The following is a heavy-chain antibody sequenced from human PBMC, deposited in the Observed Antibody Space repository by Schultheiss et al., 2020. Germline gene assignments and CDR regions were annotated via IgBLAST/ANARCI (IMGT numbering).Heavy chain of an antibody. CDR2: LSGGSTYI. D-gene: IGHD3-10*01. Sequence: GGSLRLSCAASGFTFSSYAMSWVRQAPGKGLEWVSSLSGGSTYIYYADSVRGRFTISRDNAKNSLYLQMNSLGDEDTAVYYCASTLWFGELSWGQGTLVTVAS. J-gene: IGHJ5*02. CDR3: ASTLWFGELS. CDR1: GFTFSSYA. V-gene: IGHV3-21*06.